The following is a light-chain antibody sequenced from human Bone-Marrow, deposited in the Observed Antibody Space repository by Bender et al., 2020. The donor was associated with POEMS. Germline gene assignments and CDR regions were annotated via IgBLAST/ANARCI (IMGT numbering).Light chain of an antibody. CDR3: QVWDSSAVV. J-gene: IGLJ2*01. Sequence: SYVLTQPPSVSVAPGQTARITCGGDNIGSQSVHWYRQRAGQAPMLVVYDDSDRPSGIPERFSGSNSGNTAALTISRVEAGDEADYYCQVWDSSAVVFGGGTKLTVL. V-gene: IGLV3-21*02. CDR1: NIGSQS. CDR2: DDS.